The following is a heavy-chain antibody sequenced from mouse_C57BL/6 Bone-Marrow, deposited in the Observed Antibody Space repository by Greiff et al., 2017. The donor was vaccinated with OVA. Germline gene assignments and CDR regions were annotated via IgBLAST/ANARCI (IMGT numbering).Heavy chain of an antibody. CDR1: GYTFTSYW. CDR3: ARCKGDLTFYAMDY. J-gene: IGHJ4*01. D-gene: IGHD4-1*01. V-gene: IGHV1-69*01. Sequence: QVQLQQSGAELVMPGASVKLSCKASGYTFTSYWMHWVKQRPGQGLEWIGEIDPSDSYTNYNQKFKGKSTLTVDKSSSTAYMQLSSLTSEDSAVYYCARCKGDLTFYAMDYWGQGTSVTVSS. CDR2: IDPSDSYT.